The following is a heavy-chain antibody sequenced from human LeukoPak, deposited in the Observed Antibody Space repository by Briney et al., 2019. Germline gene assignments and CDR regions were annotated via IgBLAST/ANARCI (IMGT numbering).Heavy chain of an antibody. V-gene: IGHV3-23*01. D-gene: IGHD2/OR15-2a*01. CDR1: GFTFSSYA. CDR2: ISGSGGST. J-gene: IGHJ4*02. Sequence: GGSLRLSCAASGFTFSSYAMSWVRQAPGKGLGWVSAISGSGGSTYYADSVKGRFTISRDNSKNTLDLQMNSLRGEDTAVYYCAKDRGSMTKDFDYWGQGTLVTVSS. CDR3: AKDRGSMTKDFDY.